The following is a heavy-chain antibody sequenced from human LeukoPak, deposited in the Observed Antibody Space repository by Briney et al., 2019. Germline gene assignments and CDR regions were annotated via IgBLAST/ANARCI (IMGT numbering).Heavy chain of an antibody. CDR3: AREQINTNDMDV. CDR1: GFTFTSYS. J-gene: IGHJ6*02. V-gene: IGHV3-21*01. CDR2: ISSSSSYI. Sequence: GGSLRLSCVASGFTFTSYSMNWVRQAPGRGLEWVSSISSSSSYIYYADSVKGRFTISRDNAKNSLYLQMNSLRAEDAAVYYCAREQINTNDMDVWGQGTTVTVSS.